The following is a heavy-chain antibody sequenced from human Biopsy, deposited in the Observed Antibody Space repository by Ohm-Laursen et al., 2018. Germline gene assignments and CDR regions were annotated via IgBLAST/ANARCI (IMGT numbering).Heavy chain of an antibody. CDR2: IWYDGSNK. Sequence: SLRLSCAAAGFTFSSYGMHWVRQAPGKGLERVAAIWYDGSNKNYADSVKGRFTISRDNSKNTLYLQMNSLRGEDTAVYYCAKCMTGGSNYYFHHCGQGTLVTVSS. CDR3: AKCMTGGSNYYFHH. D-gene: IGHD2-8*01. CDR1: GFTFSSYG. V-gene: IGHV3-33*06. J-gene: IGHJ4*02.